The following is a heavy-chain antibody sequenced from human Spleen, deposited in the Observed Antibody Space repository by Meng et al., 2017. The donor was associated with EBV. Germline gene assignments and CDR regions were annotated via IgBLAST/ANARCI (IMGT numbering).Heavy chain of an antibody. Sequence: QVQLVQSGAEVKKPGSSVKVSCEASGGAFRTYSMSWVRQAPGQGPEWMGGTSPIFGTTNYAEKFLGRVTITADESTSTAYMELSSLRSDDTAVYYCAASDGYRHGYYFDYWGQGTLVTVYS. J-gene: IGHJ4*02. CDR3: AASDGYRHGYYFDY. CDR1: GGAFRTYS. D-gene: IGHD5-18*01. CDR2: TSPIFGTT. V-gene: IGHV1-69*01.